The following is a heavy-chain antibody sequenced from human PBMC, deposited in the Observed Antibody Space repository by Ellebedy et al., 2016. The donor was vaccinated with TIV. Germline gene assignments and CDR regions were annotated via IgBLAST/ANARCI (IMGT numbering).Heavy chain of an antibody. J-gene: IGHJ4*02. CDR1: GFTFSSYA. CDR2: ISGSGGST. V-gene: IGHV3-23*01. CDR3: AKDLEILDPGIFDY. D-gene: IGHD3/OR15-3a*01. Sequence: GESLKISCAASGFTFSSYAMSWVRQAPGKGLEWVSAISGSGGSTYYADSVKGRFTISRDNSKNTLYLQMNSLRAEDTAVYYCAKDLEILDPGIFDYWGQGTLVTVSS.